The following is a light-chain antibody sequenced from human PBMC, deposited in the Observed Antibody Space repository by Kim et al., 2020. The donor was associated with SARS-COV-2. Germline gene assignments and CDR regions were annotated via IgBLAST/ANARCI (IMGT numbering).Light chain of an antibody. Sequence: ASVGDRVTIACRASQDIANSLAWYQQKPGTVPKVLIYGASTLQSGVPSRFSGSGSGTEFTLTIGSLQTEDVATYYCQKYNSAPWTFGPGTKVDIK. J-gene: IGKJ1*01. V-gene: IGKV1-27*01. CDR3: QKYNSAPWT. CDR2: GAS. CDR1: QDIANS.